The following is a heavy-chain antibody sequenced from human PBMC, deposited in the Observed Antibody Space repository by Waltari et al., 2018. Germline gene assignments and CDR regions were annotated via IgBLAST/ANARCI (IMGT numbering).Heavy chain of an antibody. CDR1: GFTFNNYA. Sequence: EVQLLESGGGLVQPGGSLRLSCTASGFTFNNYAMTWVRQAPGKGLGWVSTVTGSGTIAYYADSVKGRFTISRDNSNNMLYVQMNSLRAEDTAVYYCVAFPSMSGRDYWGQGTLVTVSS. V-gene: IGHV3-23*01. D-gene: IGHD3-3*01. J-gene: IGHJ4*02. CDR2: VTGSGTIA. CDR3: VAFPSMSGRDY.